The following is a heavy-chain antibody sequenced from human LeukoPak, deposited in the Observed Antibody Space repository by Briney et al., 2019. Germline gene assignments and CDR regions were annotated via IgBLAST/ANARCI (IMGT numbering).Heavy chain of an antibody. CDR2: IYSGGST. J-gene: IGHJ5*02. V-gene: IGHV3-66*02. Sequence: GGSLRLSCAASGFTVSSNYMSWVRQAPGKGLEWASVIYSGGSTYYADSVKGRFTISRDNSKNTLYLQMNSLRAEDTAVYYCARILLWFGGPNWVDPWGQGTLVTVSS. CDR3: ARILLWFGGPNWVDP. D-gene: IGHD3-10*01. CDR1: GFTVSSNY.